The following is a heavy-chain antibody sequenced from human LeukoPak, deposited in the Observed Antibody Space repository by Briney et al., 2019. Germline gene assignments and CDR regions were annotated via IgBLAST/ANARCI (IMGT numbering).Heavy chain of an antibody. CDR2: IYTSGST. Sequence: SETLSLTCTVSGGSISTNYWSWIRQPAGKGLEWIGRIYTSGSTNYNPSLKSRVTMSVDTSKNQFSLKLSSVTAADTAVYYCAREGSSSGMEFDYWGQGTLVTVSS. CDR3: AREGSSSGMEFDY. CDR1: GGSISTNY. J-gene: IGHJ4*02. D-gene: IGHD6-6*01. V-gene: IGHV4-4*07.